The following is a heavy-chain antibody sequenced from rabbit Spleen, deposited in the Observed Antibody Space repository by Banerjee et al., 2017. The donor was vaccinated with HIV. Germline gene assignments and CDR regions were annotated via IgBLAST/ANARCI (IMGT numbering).Heavy chain of an antibody. D-gene: IGHD6-1*01. V-gene: IGHV1S40*01. CDR1: GVSFSSSSY. CDR2: IDTGSSGFT. CDR3: ARVGGVGVYGYATL. Sequence: QSLEESGGDLVKPGASLTLTCTASGVSFSSSSYMCWVRQAPGKGLEWIACIDTGSSGFTYFATWAKGRFTCSKTSSTTVTLQMTRLTAADTATYFCARVGGVGVYGYATLWGPGDPRHRL. J-gene: IGHJ6*01.